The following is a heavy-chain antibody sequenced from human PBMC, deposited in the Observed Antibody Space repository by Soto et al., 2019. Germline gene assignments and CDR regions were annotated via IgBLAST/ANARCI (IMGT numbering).Heavy chain of an antibody. CDR3: ARVPER. J-gene: IGHJ4*02. D-gene: IGHD2-2*01. CDR2: IYHSGST. CDR1: GCSISGGVYS. Sequence: SETLSLTCAVSGCSISGGVYSWSWIRQPPGKGLEWIGYIYHSGSTYYNPSLKSRVTISVDRSKNQFSLKLSSVTAADTAVYYCARVPERWGQGTRVTVS. V-gene: IGHV4-30-2*01.